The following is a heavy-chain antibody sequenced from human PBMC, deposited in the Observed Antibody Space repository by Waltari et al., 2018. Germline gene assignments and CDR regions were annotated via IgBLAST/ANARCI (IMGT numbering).Heavy chain of an antibody. J-gene: IGHJ4*02. CDR1: GFTFSNNW. CDR2: INQDGSEK. D-gene: IGHD6-13*01. Sequence: EVQLVESGGGLVQPGGSLRLSCAASGFTFSNNWMTWVRQAQGKGLEWVANINQDGSEKDSVESVKGRFTISRDNAKNSLYLQLNSLRADDTAVYYCTRGGDDSSWYWRNWGQGTLVTVSS. CDR3: TRGGDDSSWYWRN. V-gene: IGHV3-7*01.